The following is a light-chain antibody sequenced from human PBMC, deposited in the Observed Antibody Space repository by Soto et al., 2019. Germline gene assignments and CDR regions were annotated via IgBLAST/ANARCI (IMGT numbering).Light chain of an antibody. V-gene: IGKV1-5*03. CDR3: EHESTYVLT. CDR2: KAS. J-gene: IGKJ4*01. CDR1: QSLSSW. Sequence: DIQMPQSPSTLSASVGDRVPITCRAIQSLSSWWAWYQQKPGKAPKLLIYKASSLQSGIPSRFSGSGSGTAFTLAISSLQPYDFATYYCEHESTYVLTFGGGTKVEIK.